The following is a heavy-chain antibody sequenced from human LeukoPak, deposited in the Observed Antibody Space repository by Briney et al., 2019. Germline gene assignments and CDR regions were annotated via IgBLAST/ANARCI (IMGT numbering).Heavy chain of an antibody. V-gene: IGHV3-7*01. J-gene: IGHJ4*02. CDR1: GFMFSNYW. D-gene: IGHD2-2*02. Sequence: GGSRRLSCVVSGFMFSNYWMSWIRQAPGKGLEWVANINQDGSETYYVESVTGRFTISRDNAKNSLYLQMNSLRAEDTAVYYCARGPSCSTSCYREGHFDYWGQGTLVTVSS. CDR2: INQDGSET. CDR3: ARGPSCSTSCYREGHFDY.